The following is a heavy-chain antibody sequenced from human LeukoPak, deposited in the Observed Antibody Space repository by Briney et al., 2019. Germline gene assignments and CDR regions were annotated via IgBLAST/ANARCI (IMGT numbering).Heavy chain of an antibody. Sequence: GGSLRLSCAASGFTFSSYWMSWVRQAPGKGLEWVANIKQDGSGKYYVDSVKGRFTISRDNAKNSLYLQMNSLRAEDTAVYYCARETYYYDTDGMDVWGQGTTVTVSS. CDR3: ARETYYYDTDGMDV. V-gene: IGHV3-7*01. CDR1: GFTFSSYW. D-gene: IGHD3-22*01. CDR2: IKQDGSGK. J-gene: IGHJ6*02.